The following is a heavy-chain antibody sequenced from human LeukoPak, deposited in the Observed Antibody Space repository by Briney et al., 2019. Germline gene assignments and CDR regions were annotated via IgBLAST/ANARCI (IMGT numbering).Heavy chain of an antibody. J-gene: IGHJ4*02. V-gene: IGHV3-30*02. CDR2: IRFDGSTK. CDR3: AQPDF. Sequence: PPGGSLRLSCVASGITFRSSSMHWVRQAPGKGLEWLAFIRFDGSTKYYADSVKGRFTVSRDNSKSTLYLQMNSLRAEDTAVYYCAQPDFWGQGTLVTVSS. CDR1: GITFRSSS.